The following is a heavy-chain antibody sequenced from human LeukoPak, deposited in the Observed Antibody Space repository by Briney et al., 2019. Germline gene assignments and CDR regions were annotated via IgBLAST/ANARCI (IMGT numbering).Heavy chain of an antibody. Sequence: GESLKISCKGSGYSFTSYWIGWVRQMPGKGLEWMGIIYPGDSDTRYSPSFQGQVTISADKSISTAYLQWSSLKASDTAMYYCARIPPRVVVPAAYAFDIWGQGTMVTVSS. V-gene: IGHV5-51*01. D-gene: IGHD2-2*01. CDR3: ARIPPRVVVPAAYAFDI. CDR2: IYPGDSDT. J-gene: IGHJ3*02. CDR1: GYSFTSYW.